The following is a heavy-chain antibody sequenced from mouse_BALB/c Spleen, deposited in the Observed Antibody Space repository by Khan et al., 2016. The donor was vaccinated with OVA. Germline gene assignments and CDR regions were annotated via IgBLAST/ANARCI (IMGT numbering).Heavy chain of an antibody. Sequence: QVQLKESGPGLVAPSQSLSITCTVSGFSLTGYGVNWVRQPQGKGLEWLGMICGDGSTDYNSALNSRLSISKDNSKTQAFLIMNSMQTDDTARYYGARSRGYYRCAWFAYWGQGTLVTVST. CDR3: ARSRGYYRCAWFAY. CDR1: GFSLTGYG. D-gene: IGHD2-14*01. CDR2: ICGDGST. V-gene: IGHV2-6-7*01. J-gene: IGHJ3*01.